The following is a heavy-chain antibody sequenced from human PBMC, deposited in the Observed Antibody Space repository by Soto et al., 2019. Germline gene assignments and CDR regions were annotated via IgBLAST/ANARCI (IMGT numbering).Heavy chain of an antibody. CDR3: ARNRRRFTMVRGVQTGFDS. Sequence: QVQLVQSGAEVKKPGSSVKVSCKASGGTFSSYAISWVRQAPGQGLEWMGGIIPIFGTANYAQKFQGRVTITADKSTSTAYMELSSLRSEDTAVYYCARNRRRFTMVRGVQTGFDSWGQGTLVTVSS. CDR1: GGTFSSYA. CDR2: IIPIFGTA. D-gene: IGHD3-10*01. V-gene: IGHV1-69*06. J-gene: IGHJ5*01.